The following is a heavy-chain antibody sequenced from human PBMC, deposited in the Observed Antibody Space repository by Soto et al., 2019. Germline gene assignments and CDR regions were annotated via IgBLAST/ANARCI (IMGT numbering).Heavy chain of an antibody. V-gene: IGHV3-74*01. Sequence: GGSLRLSCAASGFTFSSYWMHWVRQVPGKGLVWVARINGDGSSTSCADSVKGRFTISRDNAKNTLYLQMNSLRPEDTAMYYCATLPPRIEVRLLPIPTWGQGILVTVSS. J-gene: IGHJ4*02. CDR2: INGDGSST. CDR1: GFTFSSYW. CDR3: ATLPPRIEVRLLPIPT. D-gene: IGHD2-2*02.